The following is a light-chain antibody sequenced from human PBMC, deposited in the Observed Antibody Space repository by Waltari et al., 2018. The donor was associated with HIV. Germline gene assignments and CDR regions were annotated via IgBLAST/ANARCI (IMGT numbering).Light chain of an antibody. CDR3: ASWDDRLSGQGV. V-gene: IGLV1-44*01. CDR1: ISHIGKNT. Sequence: QPMLTQPPSASGIPGQRVTISCSGTISHIGKNTVNWYQHFPGTAPTHLIYNNNQRPSGVPDRFSGSKSGSSASLAIRGLQSEDEADYYCASWDDRLSGQGVFGGGTRLTVL. J-gene: IGLJ3*02. CDR2: NNN.